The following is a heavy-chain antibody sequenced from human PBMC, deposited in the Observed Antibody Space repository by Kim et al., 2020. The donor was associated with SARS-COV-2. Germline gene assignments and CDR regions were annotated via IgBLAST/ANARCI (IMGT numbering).Heavy chain of an antibody. CDR1: GFTFDDYA. V-gene: IGHV3-9*01. CDR2: ISWNSGSI. J-gene: IGHJ3*02. CDR3: AKAGIVVVMLWAFDI. D-gene: IGHD3-22*01. Sequence: GGSLRLSCAASGFTFDDYAMHWVRQAPGKGLEWVSGISWNSGSIGYADSVKGRFTISRDNAKNSLYLQMNSLRAEDTALYYCAKAGIVVVMLWAFDIWGQGTMVTVSS.